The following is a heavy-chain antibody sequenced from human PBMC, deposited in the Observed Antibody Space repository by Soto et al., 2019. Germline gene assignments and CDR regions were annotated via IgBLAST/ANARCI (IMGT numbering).Heavy chain of an antibody. D-gene: IGHD2-2*01. Sequence: GGSLRLSCEASGFTFINYAMSWVRQAPGKGLEWVSGIDDGGASTYYADSMKVRFTISRDNSKNTLYLQMNGLRVEDTAVYYCAKDVNRSAAMPCFDTWGQGTLVTVSS. CDR2: IDDGGAST. CDR1: GFTFINYA. CDR3: AKDVNRSAAMPCFDT. J-gene: IGHJ5*02. V-gene: IGHV3-23*01.